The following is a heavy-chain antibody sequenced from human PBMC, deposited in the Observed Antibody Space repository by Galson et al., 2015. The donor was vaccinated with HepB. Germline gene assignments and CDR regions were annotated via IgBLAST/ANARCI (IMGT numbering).Heavy chain of an antibody. J-gene: IGHJ4*02. V-gene: IGHV1-69*13. CDR1: GGTFSGYA. CDR3: ARVASIVATTEYDY. D-gene: IGHD5-12*01. CDR2: IILIFGSG. Sequence: SVKVSCKASGGTFSGYAISWVRQAPGQGLEWMGGIILIFGSGNYAQKFQGRVTITADESTNTAYMELSRLRSDDTAVYYCARVASIVATTEYDYWGQGTLVTVSS.